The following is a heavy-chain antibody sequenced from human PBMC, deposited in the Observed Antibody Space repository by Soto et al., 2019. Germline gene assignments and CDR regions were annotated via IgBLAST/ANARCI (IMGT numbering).Heavy chain of an antibody. V-gene: IGHV3-74*01. CDR3: ARGGFDYGPGRMDV. D-gene: IGHD3-10*01. J-gene: IGHJ6*04. Sequence: EVHLVESGGGLLQPGGSLTLSCTASGFTFSNYWMHWVRQAPGKGLVWVSRTKSDGSGTSYTDSVKGRFTISRDNAYNTLYLQMSNLRAEGTAVYYCARGGFDYGPGRMDVWGNGSRVIVSS. CDR2: TKSDGSGT. CDR1: GFTFSNYW.